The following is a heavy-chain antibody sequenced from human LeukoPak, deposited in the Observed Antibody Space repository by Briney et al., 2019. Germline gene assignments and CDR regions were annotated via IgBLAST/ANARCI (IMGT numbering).Heavy chain of an antibody. CDR1: GGTFSSYV. CDR3: ARSDDILTGNYYYYMDV. V-gene: IGHV1-69*13. D-gene: IGHD3-9*01. J-gene: IGHJ6*03. Sequence: ASVQVSCKASGGTFSSYVFSWVRQAAGQGLEWMGGIITNFDTTDYAQKFQGRVTITADESTSTAYMELSSLRSEDTAVYYCARSDDILTGNYYYYMDVWDKGTTVTISS. CDR2: IITNFDTT.